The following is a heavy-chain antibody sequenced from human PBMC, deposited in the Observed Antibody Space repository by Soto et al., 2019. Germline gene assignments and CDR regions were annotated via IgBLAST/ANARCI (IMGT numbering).Heavy chain of an antibody. CDR1: GGSISSYY. CDR3: ARLWGMAVAGRRHSYYCGMDV. J-gene: IGHJ6*04. V-gene: IGHV4-4*07. D-gene: IGHD6-19*01. Sequence: SETLSLTCTVSGGSISSYYWSWIRQPAGKGLEWIGRIYTSGSTNYNPSLKSRVTMSVDTSRNQFSLNLSSVTAAHTPVYYCARLWGMAVAGRRHSYYCGMDVWGKGTTVTVSS. CDR2: IYTSGST.